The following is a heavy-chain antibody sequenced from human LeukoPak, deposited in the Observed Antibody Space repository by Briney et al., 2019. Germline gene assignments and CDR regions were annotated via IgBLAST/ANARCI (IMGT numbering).Heavy chain of an antibody. D-gene: IGHD1-1*01. CDR2: IYTSGTI. J-gene: IGHJ2*01. CDR3: ARASTWSQLNYWYFDL. CDR1: GGSVSAHS. Sequence: SETLSLTCSASGGSVSAHSWIWIRQPAGKGLEWIGRIYTSGTINYHHSLKSRVTMSVDPSKNQSSVKLTSVTAADTAVYFCARASTWSQLNYWYFDLWGRGALVSVSS. V-gene: IGHV4-4*07.